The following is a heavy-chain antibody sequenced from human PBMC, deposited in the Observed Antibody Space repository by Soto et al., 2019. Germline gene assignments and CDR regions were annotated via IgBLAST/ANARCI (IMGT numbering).Heavy chain of an antibody. D-gene: IGHD6-19*01. CDR1: GGSISSYY. CDR3: ARGIAVAGMGFDP. J-gene: IGHJ5*02. Sequence: SETMSLTCAVSGGSISSYYWSWIRQPPGKGLEWIWYIYYSGSTNYNPSLKSRVTISVDTSKNQFSLKLSSVTAADTAVYYCARGIAVAGMGFDPWGQGTLVTVSS. V-gene: IGHV4-59*01. CDR2: IYYSGST.